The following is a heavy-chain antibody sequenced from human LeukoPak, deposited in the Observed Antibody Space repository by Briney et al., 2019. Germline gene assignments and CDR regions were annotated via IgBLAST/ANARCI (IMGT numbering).Heavy chain of an antibody. D-gene: IGHD2/OR15-2a*01. CDR1: GLTFSSYA. CDR3: AKIDSSTFPLYGFDI. J-gene: IGHJ3*02. Sequence: GGSLRLACAASGLTFSSYATSCVRQAPGRWMEWVSTINNDGGTYFADSVKGWFTISRDNPKHMLWLQMSSLRAEDTAVYYCAKIDSSTFPLYGFDILGQGTMVTVSS. V-gene: IGHV3-23*01. CDR2: INNDGGT.